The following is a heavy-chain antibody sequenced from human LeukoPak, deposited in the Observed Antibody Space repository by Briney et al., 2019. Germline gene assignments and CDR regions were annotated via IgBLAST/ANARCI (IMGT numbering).Heavy chain of an antibody. CDR1: GDSVSSNSAA. CDR2: TWYRSKWYK. CDR3: ARVTVGAPDAFDI. V-gene: IGHV6-1*01. J-gene: IGHJ3*02. D-gene: IGHD1-26*01. Sequence: SQTLSLTCAISGDSVSSNSAAWNWFRQSPSRGLEWLGRTWYRSKWYKDYALSVNSRITINPDTSKNQFSLHLNSVTPEDTAVYYCARVTVGAPDAFDIWGQGTMVTVSS.